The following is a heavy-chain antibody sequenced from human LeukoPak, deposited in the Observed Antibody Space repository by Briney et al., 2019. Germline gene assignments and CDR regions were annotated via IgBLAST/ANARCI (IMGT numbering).Heavy chain of an antibody. V-gene: IGHV6-1*01. CDR3: ARNGIGTTYDAFGI. Sequence: SQTLSLTCAISGDSVSSNSAAWNWIRQSPSRGLEWLGRTYFRSKWYNDYAVSVKSRIVINADTSKNHFSLQLNSVTPEDTAVYFCARNGIGTTYDAFGIWGQGTMVTVSS. D-gene: IGHD1-1*01. J-gene: IGHJ3*02. CDR1: GDSVSSNSAA. CDR2: TYFRSKWYN.